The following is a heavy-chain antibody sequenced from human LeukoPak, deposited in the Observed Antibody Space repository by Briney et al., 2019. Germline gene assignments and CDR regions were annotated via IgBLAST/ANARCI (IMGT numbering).Heavy chain of an antibody. J-gene: IGHJ5*02. V-gene: IGHV3-21*01. CDR3: ARVSGTSGPPTGFDP. CDR2: ISSSSSYI. CDR1: GFTFSSYS. D-gene: IGHD2-2*01. Sequence: GGSLRLSCAASGFTFSSYSMNWVRQAPGKGLEWVSSISSSSSYIYYADSAKGRFTISRDNAKNSLYLQMNSLRAEDTAVYYCARVSGTSGPPTGFDPWGQGTLVTVSS.